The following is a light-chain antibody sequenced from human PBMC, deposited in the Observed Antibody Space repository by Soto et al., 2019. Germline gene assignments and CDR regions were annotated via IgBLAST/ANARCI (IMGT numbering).Light chain of an antibody. CDR1: SSNIGAGYD. CDR3: QSYDTSLNDLEGV. J-gene: IGLJ3*02. Sequence: QSVLTQPPSVSGAPGQRVTISCTGSSSNIGAGYDVHWYQVVPGTAPKLLIYGDTNRTSGVPDRFSGSKSGPSASLAITGLQAEYEADYYCQSYDTSLNDLEGVFGGGTKLPVL. V-gene: IGLV1-40*01. CDR2: GDT.